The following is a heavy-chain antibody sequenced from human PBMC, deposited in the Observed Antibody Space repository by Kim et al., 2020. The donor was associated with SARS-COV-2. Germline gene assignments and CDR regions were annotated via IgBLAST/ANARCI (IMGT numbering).Heavy chain of an antibody. V-gene: IGHV5-51*01. CDR3: ARRARGEDGHLFIAARTDAFDI. J-gene: IGHJ3*02. D-gene: IGHD6-6*01. Sequence: GESLKISCKGSGYSFTSYWIGWVRQMPGKGLEWMGIIYPGDSDTRYSPSFQGQVTISADKSISTAYLQWSSLKASDTAMYYCARRARGEDGHLFIAARTDAFDIWGQGTMVTVSS. CDR1: GYSFTSYW. CDR2: IYPGDSDT.